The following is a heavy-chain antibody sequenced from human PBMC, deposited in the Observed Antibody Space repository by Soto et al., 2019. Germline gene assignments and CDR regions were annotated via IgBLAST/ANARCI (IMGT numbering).Heavy chain of an antibody. D-gene: IGHD3-10*01. V-gene: IGHV4-31*03. CDR2: IYYSGST. CDR1: GGSISSGGYY. CDR3: ARGLAYYYGSGNWFDP. Sequence: QVQLQESGPGLVKPSQTLSLTCTVSGGSISSGGYYWSWIRQHPGKGLEWIGYIYYSGSTYYNPSPRGRVTISVDTSKNQFSLKLSSVTAADTAVYYCARGLAYYYGSGNWFDPWGQGTLVTVSS. J-gene: IGHJ5*02.